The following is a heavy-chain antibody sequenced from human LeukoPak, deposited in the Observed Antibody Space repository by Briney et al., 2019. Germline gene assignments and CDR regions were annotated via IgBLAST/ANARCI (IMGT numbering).Heavy chain of an antibody. D-gene: IGHD2-15*01. CDR1: GGSVSSGSYY. J-gene: IGHJ6*02. CDR2: IYYDGST. Sequence: SETLSLTCTVSGGSVSSGSYYWSWIRQPPGMGLEWIGSIYYDGSTYYNPSLKSRVTISSDTSKNQFSLKVSSLTATDTAVYYCARRSHCTGGSCPPVWGQGTTVTVSS. V-gene: IGHV4-39*01. CDR3: ARRSHCTGGSCPPV.